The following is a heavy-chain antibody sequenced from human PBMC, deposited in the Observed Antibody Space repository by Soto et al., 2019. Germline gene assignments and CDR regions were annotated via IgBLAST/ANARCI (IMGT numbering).Heavy chain of an antibody. CDR2: ISGSGGST. D-gene: IGHD4-17*01. CDR1: GFTFSGYA. Sequence: GGSLRLCSAASGFTFSGYAMSWVRQAPGKWLEWVSAISGSGGSTYYAYSVKGLFTSSRDNSKNTLYLQMKRLRAEDTAVYYCAKDSLAMTTVPRGYWYFDLWRRGTLVTVSS. V-gene: IGHV3-23*01. J-gene: IGHJ2*01. CDR3: AKDSLAMTTVPRGYWYFDL.